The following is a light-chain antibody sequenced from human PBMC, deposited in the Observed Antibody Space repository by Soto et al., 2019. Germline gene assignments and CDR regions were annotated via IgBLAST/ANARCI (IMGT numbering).Light chain of an antibody. CDR1: SSDIGGYDY. CDR3: CSYVGSDTYVI. V-gene: IGLV2-23*01. Sequence: QSALTQPASVSGSPGQSITISCTGSSSDIGGYDYVSWYQHHPGKAPKLMIYEGSKRPSGVSNRFSGSKSGNTASLTISGLQAEDEAHYYCCSYVGSDTYVIFGGGTKLTVL. J-gene: IGLJ2*01. CDR2: EGS.